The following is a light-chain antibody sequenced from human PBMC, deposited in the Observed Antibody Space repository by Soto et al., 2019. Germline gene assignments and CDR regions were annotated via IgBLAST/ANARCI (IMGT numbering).Light chain of an antibody. CDR3: QQYNFWPT. CDR1: QSVSSN. J-gene: IGKJ1*01. CDR2: GAS. Sequence: EMVMTQSPATLSMSPGERATLSCRASQSVSSNLAWYQQKPGQAPRLLIYGASTRAGGIPARFSGSGSGTEFTLTISSLQSEDVGVYFCQQYNFWPTFGQGTKVDIK. V-gene: IGKV3-15*01.